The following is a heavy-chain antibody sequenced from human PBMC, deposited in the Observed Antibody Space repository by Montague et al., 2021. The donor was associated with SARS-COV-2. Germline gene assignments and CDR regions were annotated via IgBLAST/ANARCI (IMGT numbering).Heavy chain of an antibody. D-gene: IGHD6-6*01. V-gene: IGHV2-5*02. CDR1: GFSLSTRTVG. J-gene: IGHJ4*02. Sequence: PALVKPTQTLTLTCTPSGFSLSTRTVGVDWIRPPPGKALEWLALIYWDDDKRYSPSLKSRLTITKVTSKNQVVLTMTNMDPVDTATYYCAHRLPAVAAFDYWGPGTLVTVSS. CDR2: IYWDDDK. CDR3: AHRLPAVAAFDY.